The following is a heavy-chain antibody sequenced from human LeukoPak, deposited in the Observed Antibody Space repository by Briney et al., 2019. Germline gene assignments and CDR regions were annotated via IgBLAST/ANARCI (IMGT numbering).Heavy chain of an antibody. CDR2: IGIDSGNT. Sequence: PGGSLRLSCAASGFTFSDYSMNWVRQAPGKGLEGISYIGIDSGNTNNADPVKGRFTISEAKTKNSLSLQMNSLPVANTPGNYCARDCNYAFDKWGEKTLVTVSS. D-gene: IGHD2/OR15-2a*01. CDR1: GFTFSDYS. J-gene: IGHJ4*02. CDR3: ARDCNYAFDK. V-gene: IGHV3-48*01.